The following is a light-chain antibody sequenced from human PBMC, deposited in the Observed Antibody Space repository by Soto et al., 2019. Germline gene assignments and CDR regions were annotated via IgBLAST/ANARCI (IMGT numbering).Light chain of an antibody. V-gene: IGKV3-20*01. CDR1: QSVSSSY. J-gene: IGKJ1*01. CDR3: QQYGSSRAT. Sequence: ESVLTQSPSTLSLSPGERATLSCRASQSVSSSYLAWYQQKPGQAPRLLIYGASSRATGIPDRFSGSGSGTDFTLTISRLEPEDFAVYYCQQYGSSRATFGQGTKVDIK. CDR2: GAS.